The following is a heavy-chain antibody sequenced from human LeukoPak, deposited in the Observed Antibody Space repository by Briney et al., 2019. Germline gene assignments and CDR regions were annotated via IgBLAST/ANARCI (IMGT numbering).Heavy chain of an antibody. J-gene: IGHJ5*02. CDR1: GFRFGRYG. D-gene: IGHD4-17*01. V-gene: IGHV3-33*01. Sequence: GRSLRLSCAGSGFRFGRYGMHWVRQTPGKGLEWVAMIWYDGSKKNYADSVKGRFTMSRDKSKNTVYLEMNSLRVEDTAVYYCTRDREVTKGNWFGPWGQGTLVTVSS. CDR2: IWYDGSKK. CDR3: TRDREVTKGNWFGP.